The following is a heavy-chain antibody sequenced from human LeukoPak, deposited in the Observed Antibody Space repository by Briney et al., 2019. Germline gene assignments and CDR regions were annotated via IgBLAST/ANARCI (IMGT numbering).Heavy chain of an antibody. CDR3: ARDSGGMATIAYYFDY. CDR1: GYTFTSYY. V-gene: IGHV1-46*01. J-gene: IGHJ4*02. D-gene: IGHD5-24*01. Sequence: ASVKVSCKASGYTFTSYYMYWVRQPPGQGLEWMGIINPSGGSTSYAQKFQGRVTMTRDTSTSTVYMELSSLRSEDTAVYYCARDSGGMATIAYYFDYWGQGTLVTVSS. CDR2: INPSGGST.